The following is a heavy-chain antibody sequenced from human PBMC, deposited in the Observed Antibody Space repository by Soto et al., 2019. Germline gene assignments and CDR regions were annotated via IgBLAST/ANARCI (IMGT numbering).Heavy chain of an antibody. CDR2: VSGGGETT. D-gene: IGHD6-13*01. CDR3: AKVSSSWYAGFFDL. V-gene: IGHV3-30*18. CDR1: GFTFRSYG. Sequence: GGSLRLSCAGSGFTFRSYGLHWVRQSPGKGLEWVAVVSGGGETTYYADSVKGRSTISRDNSMNTLYLQMKTLRAEDTAVYYCAKVSSSWYAGFFDLWGQGTLVTVSS. J-gene: IGHJ4*02.